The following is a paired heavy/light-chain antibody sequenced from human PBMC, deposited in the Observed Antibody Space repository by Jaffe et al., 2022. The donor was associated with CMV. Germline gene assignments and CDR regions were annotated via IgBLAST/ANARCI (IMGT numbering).Heavy chain of an antibody. D-gene: IGHD3-10*01. J-gene: IGHJ3*02. CDR3: ARGGSTQLLWFGESPGATFDI. CDR2: INPNSGGT. CDR1: GFSFIDYY. V-gene: IGHV1-2*02. Sequence: QVQLVQSGAEVKKPGASVKVSCQASGFSFIDYYIHWVRQTPGQGLEWMGWINPNSGGTNSAQKSQGRVTMTRDLSISTAYMELSRLRYDDTAVYYCARGGSTQLLWFGESPGATFDIWGQGTMVTVSS.
Light chain of an antibody. CDR2: GAS. J-gene: IGKJ1*01. Sequence: EIVMTQSPATLSVSPGERATLSCRASQSVNSKLAWYQQKPGQAPRLLIYGASTRATGIPARFSGSGSGTEFTLTINSLQSEDFAVYYCQQYNNWPPWTFGQGTKVEIK. CDR3: QQYNNWPPWT. CDR1: QSVNSK. V-gene: IGKV3-15*01.